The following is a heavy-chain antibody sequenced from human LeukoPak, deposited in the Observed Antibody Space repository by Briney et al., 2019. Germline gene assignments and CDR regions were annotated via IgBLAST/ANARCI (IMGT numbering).Heavy chain of an antibody. J-gene: IGHJ4*02. CDR2: IYYSGST. CDR3: ARVPVLRITMVRGGIY. CDR1: GGSISSYY. V-gene: IGHV4-39*07. D-gene: IGHD3-10*01. Sequence: SETLSLTCTVSGGSISSYYWGWIRQPPGKGLEWIGSIYYSGSTYYNPSLKSRVTISVDTSKNQFSLKLSSVTAADTAVYYCARVPVLRITMVRGGIYWGQGTLVTVSS.